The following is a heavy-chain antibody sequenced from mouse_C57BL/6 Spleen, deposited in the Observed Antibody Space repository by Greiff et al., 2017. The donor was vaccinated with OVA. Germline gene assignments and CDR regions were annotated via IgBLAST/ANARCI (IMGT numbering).Heavy chain of an antibody. CDR2: INPNNGGT. D-gene: IGHD2-4*01. Sequence: EVQGVESGPELVKPGASVKMSCKASGYTFTDYNMHWVKQSHGKSLEWIGYINPNNGGTSYNQKFKGKATLTVNKSSSTAYMELRSLTSEDSAVYYCAGIYYDYDSYYYAMDYWGQGTSVTVSS. V-gene: IGHV1-22*01. J-gene: IGHJ4*01. CDR1: GYTFTDYN. CDR3: AGIYYDYDSYYYAMDY.